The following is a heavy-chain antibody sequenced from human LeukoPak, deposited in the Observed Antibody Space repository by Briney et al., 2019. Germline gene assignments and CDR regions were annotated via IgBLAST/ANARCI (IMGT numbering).Heavy chain of an antibody. CDR1: GYTFTGYY. J-gene: IGHJ6*03. CDR3: ARDGWIQLWLRNYYYMDV. CDR2: INPNSGGK. D-gene: IGHD5-18*01. Sequence: ASVKVSCKASGYTFTGYYMHWVRQAPGQGLEWMGRINPNSGGKNYAQKFQGRVTMTRDTSISTAYMELSRLRSDDTAVYYCARDGWIQLWLRNYYYMDVWGKGTTVTVSS. V-gene: IGHV1-2*06.